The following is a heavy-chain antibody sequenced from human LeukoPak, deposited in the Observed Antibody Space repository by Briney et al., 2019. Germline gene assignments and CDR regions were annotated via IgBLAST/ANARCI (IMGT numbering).Heavy chain of an antibody. CDR2: VSGYNGNT. Sequence: GASVKVSCKTSGYTLTSYGVSWVRQAPGQGLEWMGWVSGYNGNTNYVQRFQGRVTMTTDTSTTTAYMELRNLRSDDKAVIYCARDIATVVHQDWGQGTLVTVSS. D-gene: IGHD4-23*01. CDR3: ARDIATVVHQD. J-gene: IGHJ4*02. CDR1: GYTLTSYG. V-gene: IGHV1-18*01.